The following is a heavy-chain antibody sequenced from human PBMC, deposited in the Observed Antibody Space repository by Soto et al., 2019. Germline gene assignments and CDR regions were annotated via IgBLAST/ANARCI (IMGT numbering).Heavy chain of an antibody. Sequence: PSETLSLTCTVSGGSISSGGDYWSWIRQHPGKGLEWIGYIYYSRSTYYNPSLKSRVTISVDTSKNQFSLKLSSVTAADTAVYYCARYPNHSWHAGLNWFDPWGQGTLVTVSS. CDR1: GGSISSGGDY. CDR2: IYYSRST. J-gene: IGHJ5*02. V-gene: IGHV4-31*03. CDR3: ARYPNHSWHAGLNWFDP. D-gene: IGHD6-13*01.